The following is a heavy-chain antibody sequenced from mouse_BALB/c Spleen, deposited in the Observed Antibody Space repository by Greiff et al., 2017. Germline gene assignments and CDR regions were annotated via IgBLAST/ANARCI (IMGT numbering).Heavy chain of an antibody. CDR3: ARERRYFYAMDY. J-gene: IGHJ4*01. D-gene: IGHD2-14*01. CDR1: GFNIKDTY. Sequence: EVQLQESGAELVKPGASVKLSCTASGFNIKDTYMHWVKQRPEQGLEWIGRIDPANGNTKYDPKFQGKATITADTSSNTAYLQLSSLTSEDTAVYYCARERRYFYAMDYWGQGTSVTVSS. CDR2: IDPANGNT. V-gene: IGHV14-3*02.